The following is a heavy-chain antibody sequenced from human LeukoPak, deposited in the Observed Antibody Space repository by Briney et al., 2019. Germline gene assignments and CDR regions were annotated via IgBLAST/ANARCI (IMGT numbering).Heavy chain of an antibody. D-gene: IGHD3-16*02. Sequence: GGSLRLSCAASGFTFSSYAMSWVRQAPGKGLEWVSAISGSGGSTYYADSVKGRFTISRDNAKNSLYLQMNSLRAEDTAVYYCAREFGGVIVARYYFDYWGQGTLVTVSS. V-gene: IGHV3-23*01. CDR1: GFTFSSYA. CDR3: AREFGGVIVARYYFDY. CDR2: ISGSGGST. J-gene: IGHJ4*02.